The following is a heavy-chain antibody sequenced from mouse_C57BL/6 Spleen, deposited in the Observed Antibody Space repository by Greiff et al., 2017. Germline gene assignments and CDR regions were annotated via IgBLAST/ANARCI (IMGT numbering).Heavy chain of an antibody. CDR2: IDPSDSYT. Sequence: QVQLQQPGAELVMPGASVKLSCKASGYTFTSYWMHWVKQRPGQGLEWIGEIDPSDSYTNYNQKFKGKSTLTVDKSSSTAYMQLSSLTSEDSAVXDCARGHSNLFDYWGQGTTLTVSS. V-gene: IGHV1-69*01. CDR3: ARGHSNLFDY. D-gene: IGHD2-5*01. J-gene: IGHJ2*01. CDR1: GYTFTSYW.